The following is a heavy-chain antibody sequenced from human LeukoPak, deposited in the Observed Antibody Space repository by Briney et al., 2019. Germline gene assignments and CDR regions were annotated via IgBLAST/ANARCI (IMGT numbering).Heavy chain of an antibody. D-gene: IGHD3-10*01. V-gene: IGHV4-39*07. CDR3: ARSDGYGLVGI. Sequence: SETLSLTCSASGASISSGSNYWGWIRQPPGKTLEWIGSIYSSGSTYYNPSLKSRVIIIIDTPKKHFSLTLSSVTAAGTAVYYCARSDGYGLVGIWGQGTMVTVSS. CDR1: GASISSGSNY. J-gene: IGHJ3*02. CDR2: IYSSGST.